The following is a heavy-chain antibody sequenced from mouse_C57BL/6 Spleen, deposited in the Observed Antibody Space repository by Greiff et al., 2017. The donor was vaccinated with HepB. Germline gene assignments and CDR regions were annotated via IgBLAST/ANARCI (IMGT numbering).Heavy chain of an antibody. V-gene: IGHV1-72*01. CDR1: GYTFTSYW. D-gene: IGHD1-1*01. J-gene: IGHJ1*03. Sequence: QVQLQQPGAELVKPGASVKLSCKASGYTFTSYWMHWVKQRPGRGLEWIGRIDPNSGGTKYNEKFKSQATLTVDKPSSTAYMQLSSLTSEDSAVYYCARRTTVVNWYFDVWGTGTTVTVSS. CDR3: ARRTTVVNWYFDV. CDR2: IDPNSGGT.